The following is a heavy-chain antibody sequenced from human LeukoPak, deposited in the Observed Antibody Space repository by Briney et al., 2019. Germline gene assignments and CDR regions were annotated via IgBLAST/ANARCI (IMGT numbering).Heavy chain of an antibody. CDR3: ARDRWFGELLPFY. CDR1: GGSIGSYY. D-gene: IGHD3-10*01. Sequence: SETLSLTCIVSGGSIGSYYWTWIRQPPGNRLEWIGYIYYSGSTNYNPSLKSRVTISVDTSKNQFSLKLSSVTAADTAVYYCARDRWFGELLPFYWGQGTLVTVSS. CDR2: IYYSGST. V-gene: IGHV4-59*01. J-gene: IGHJ4*02.